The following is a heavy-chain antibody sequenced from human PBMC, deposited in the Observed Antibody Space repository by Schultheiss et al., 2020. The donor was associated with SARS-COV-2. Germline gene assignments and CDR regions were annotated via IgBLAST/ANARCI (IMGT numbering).Heavy chain of an antibody. CDR3: ARDPLPVPSTEPPTYDRAAYYYFYYMDV. CDR2: IIPIFGTA. D-gene: IGHD3-3*01. J-gene: IGHJ6*03. CDR1: GYTFTGYY. Sequence: SVKVSCKASGYTFTGYYIHWVRQAPGQGLEWMGGIIPIFGTANYAQKFQGRVTITADESTSTAYMELSSLTSEDTAVYYCARDPLPVPSTEPPTYDRAAYYYFYYMDVWGKGTRVTVSS. V-gene: IGHV1-69*13.